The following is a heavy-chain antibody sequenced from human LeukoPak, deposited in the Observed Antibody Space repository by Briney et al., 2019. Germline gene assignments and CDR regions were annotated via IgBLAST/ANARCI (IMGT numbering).Heavy chain of an antibody. CDR2: INAGNGNT. V-gene: IGHV1-3*01. Sequence: ASVKVSCKASGYTFTSYAMHWVRQAPGQRLEWMGWINAGNGNTKYSQKFQGRVTITRDTSASTAYMELSSLRSEDTAVYYCARDFWSGPYYYYGMDVWGQGTTVTVSS. D-gene: IGHD3-3*01. CDR3: ARDFWSGPYYYYGMDV. J-gene: IGHJ6*02. CDR1: GYTFTSYA.